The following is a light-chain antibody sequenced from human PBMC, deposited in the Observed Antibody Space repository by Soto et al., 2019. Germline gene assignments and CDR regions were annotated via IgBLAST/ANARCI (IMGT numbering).Light chain of an antibody. V-gene: IGKV1-5*01. J-gene: IGKJ1*01. Sequence: DIEITQSHTTLSASVGDRVTITCRASQSISSWLAWYQQKPGKAPKLLIYDASSLESGVPSRFSGSGSGTEFTLTISSLQPDDFATYYCQQYNSYPWTFGQGSKV. CDR1: QSISSW. CDR3: QQYNSYPWT. CDR2: DAS.